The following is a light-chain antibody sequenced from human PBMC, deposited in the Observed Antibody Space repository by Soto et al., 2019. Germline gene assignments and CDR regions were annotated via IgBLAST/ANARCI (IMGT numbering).Light chain of an antibody. Sequence: DIQMTQSPSTLSASVGDSVTITCRASEKINKWLAWYQQKPGKAPKLLISDASSLQSGVPSRFSGSGSGTEFTLTISSLQPEDFATYYCQQLNTYPITVAQGKRLEIK. J-gene: IGKJ5*01. CDR1: EKINKW. V-gene: IGKV1-5*01. CDR3: QQLNTYPIT. CDR2: DAS.